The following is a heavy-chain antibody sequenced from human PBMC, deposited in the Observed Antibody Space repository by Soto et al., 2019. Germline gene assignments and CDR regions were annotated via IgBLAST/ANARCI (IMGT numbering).Heavy chain of an antibody. J-gene: IGHJ5*02. D-gene: IGHD3-3*01. CDR1: GGSISSYY. Sequence: SETLSLTCTVSGGSISSYYWSWIRQPPGKGLEWIGYIYYSGSTNYNPSLKSRVTISVDTSKNQFSLKLSSVTAADTAVYYCARIMMYYDFWSGYDWFDPWGQGTLVTVSS. CDR2: IYYSGST. CDR3: ARIMMYYDFWSGYDWFDP. V-gene: IGHV4-59*01.